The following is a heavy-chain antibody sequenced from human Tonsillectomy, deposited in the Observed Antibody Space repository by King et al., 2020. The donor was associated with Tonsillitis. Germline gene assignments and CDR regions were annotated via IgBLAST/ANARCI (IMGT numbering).Heavy chain of an antibody. Sequence: VQLVESGGGVVQPGRSLRLSCAASGFTFSSYAMHWVRQAPGKGLEWVAVISYDGSNKYYADSVKGRFTISRDNSKNTLYLQMNSLRAEDTAVYYCAREEAPMIVGDWGQGTLVTVSS. CDR3: AREEAPMIVGD. D-gene: IGHD3-22*01. CDR1: GFTFSSYA. V-gene: IGHV3-30*04. CDR2: ISYDGSNK. J-gene: IGHJ4*02.